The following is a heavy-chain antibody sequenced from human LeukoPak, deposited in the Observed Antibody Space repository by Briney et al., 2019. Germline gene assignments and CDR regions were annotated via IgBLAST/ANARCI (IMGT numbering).Heavy chain of an antibody. CDR2: IYYSGST. Sequence: SETLSLTCTVSGGSISSSSYYWGWIRQPPGKGLEWIGSIYYSGSTYYNPSLKSRVTISVDTSKNQFSLKLSSVTAADTAVYYCVRVRVRGPSRPDAFDIWGQGTMVTVSS. J-gene: IGHJ3*02. D-gene: IGHD3-10*01. CDR3: VRVRVRGPSRPDAFDI. CDR1: GGSISSSSYY. V-gene: IGHV4-39*07.